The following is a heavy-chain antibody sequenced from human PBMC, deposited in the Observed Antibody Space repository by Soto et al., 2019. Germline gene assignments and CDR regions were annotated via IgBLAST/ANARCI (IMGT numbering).Heavy chain of an antibody. CDR2: ISAYNGNT. CDR1: GYTFTSYG. V-gene: IGHV1-18*01. Sequence: ASVKVSCKPSGYTFTSYGISWVRQAPGQGLEWMGWISAYNGNTNYAQKLQGRVTMTTDTSTSTAYMELRSLRSDDTAVYYCARGGLGITLVRGVIRDDYWGQGTLVTVSS. D-gene: IGHD3-10*01. CDR3: ARGGLGITLVRGVIRDDY. J-gene: IGHJ4*02.